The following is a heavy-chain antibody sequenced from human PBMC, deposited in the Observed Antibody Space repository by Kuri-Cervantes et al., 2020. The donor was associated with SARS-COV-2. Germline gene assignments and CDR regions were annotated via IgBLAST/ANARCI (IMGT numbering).Heavy chain of an antibody. CDR1: GYTFTSYY. J-gene: IGHJ6*03. Sequence: ASVKVSCKASGYTFTSYYMHWVRQAPGQGLEWMGIINPSGGSTSYAQKFQGRVTMTEDTSTDTAYMELSSLRSEDTAVYYCARGFTYYDFWSGYYIRGSLNYYYYYYMDVWGKGTTVTVSS. CDR3: ARGFTYYDFWSGYYIRGSLNYYYYYYMDV. CDR2: INPSGGST. V-gene: IGHV1-46*01. D-gene: IGHD3-3*01.